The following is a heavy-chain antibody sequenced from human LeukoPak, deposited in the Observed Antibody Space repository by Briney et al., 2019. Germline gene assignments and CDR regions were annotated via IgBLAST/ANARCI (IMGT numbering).Heavy chain of an antibody. CDR3: ARDLGTFKLLGGWFDP. V-gene: IGHV4-59*11. Sequence: SETLSLTCTVSGGSISSHYWSWIRQPPGKGLEWIGYIYYSGSTNYNPSLKSRVTISVDTSKNQFSLKLGSVTAADTAVYYCARDLGTFKLLGGWFDPWGQGTLVTVSS. D-gene: IGHD2-15*01. CDR2: IYYSGST. J-gene: IGHJ5*02. CDR1: GGSISSHY.